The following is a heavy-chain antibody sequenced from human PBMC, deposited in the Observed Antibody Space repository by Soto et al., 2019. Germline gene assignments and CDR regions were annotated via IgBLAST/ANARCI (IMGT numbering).Heavy chain of an antibody. Sequence: ASVKVSCKAPGGTFSTYAISWVRQAPGQGLEWMGGIIPMFGTANYAQRFQDRVTITADESTNTVYMELSSLRSEDTAVYYCARRGYSSSWYYYYYYGMDVWGQGTTVTVSS. CDR2: IIPMFGTA. D-gene: IGHD6-13*01. V-gene: IGHV1-69*13. CDR1: GGTFSTYA. CDR3: ARRGYSSSWYYYYYYGMDV. J-gene: IGHJ6*02.